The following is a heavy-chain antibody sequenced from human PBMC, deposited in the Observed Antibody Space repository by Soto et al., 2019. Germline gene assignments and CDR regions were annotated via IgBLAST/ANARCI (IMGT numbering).Heavy chain of an antibody. Sequence: SLRLSCAASGFTFSSYGMHWVRQAPGKGLEWVAVISYDGSNKYYADSVKGRFTISRDNSKNTLYLQMNSLRAEDTAVYYCAKGGRTYGMDVWGQGTTVTVSS. J-gene: IGHJ6*02. CDR2: ISYDGSNK. CDR3: AKGGRTYGMDV. V-gene: IGHV3-30*18. CDR1: GFTFSSYG.